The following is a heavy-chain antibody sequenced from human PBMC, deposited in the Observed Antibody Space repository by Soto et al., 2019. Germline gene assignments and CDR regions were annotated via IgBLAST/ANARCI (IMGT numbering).Heavy chain of an antibody. Sequence: QLHLVQSGAVVKKPGASVTVSCSASGYPVTAYYMHWVRQAPGRGLEWMGGINPATGAAKYTQTLQGRGTMTRDTSTSQVFMELSGLTSEDTAVFYCARGGGVGVAGSAAFDMWGQGTLVTVSS. J-gene: IGHJ3*02. V-gene: IGHV1-2*02. CDR3: ARGGGVGVAGSAAFDM. D-gene: IGHD3-3*01. CDR1: GYPVTAYY. CDR2: INPATGAA.